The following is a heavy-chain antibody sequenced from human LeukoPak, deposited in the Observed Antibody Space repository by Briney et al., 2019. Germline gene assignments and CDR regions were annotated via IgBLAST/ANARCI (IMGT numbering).Heavy chain of an antibody. D-gene: IGHD3-22*01. CDR3: AKTYYYDSSGYSPHFDY. CDR1: GFTVSSNY. V-gene: IGHV3-53*01. J-gene: IGHJ4*02. CDR2: IYSGGST. Sequence: PGGSLRLSCAASGFTVSSNYMSWVRQAPGKGLEWVSVIYSGGSTYYADSVKGRFTISRDNSKNTLYLQMNSLRAEDTAVYYCAKTYYYDSSGYSPHFDYWGQGTLVTVSS.